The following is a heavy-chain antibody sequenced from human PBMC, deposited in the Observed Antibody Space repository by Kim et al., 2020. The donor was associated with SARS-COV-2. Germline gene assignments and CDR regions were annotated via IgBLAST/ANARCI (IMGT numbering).Heavy chain of an antibody. CDR3: ARRPLDDYDILTGYAPRYYYYGMDV. J-gene: IGHJ6*02. D-gene: IGHD3-9*01. CDR1: GYTFTSYA. V-gene: IGHV1-3*01. CDR2: INAGNGNT. Sequence: ASVKVSCKASGYTFTSYAMHWVRQAPGQRLEWMGWINAGNGNTKYSQKFQGRVTITRDTSASTAYMELSSLRSEDTAVYYCARRPLDDYDILTGYAPRYYYYGMDVWGQGTTVTVSS.